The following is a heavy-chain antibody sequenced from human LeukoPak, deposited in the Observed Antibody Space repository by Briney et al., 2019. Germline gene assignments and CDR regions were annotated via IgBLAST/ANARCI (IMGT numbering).Heavy chain of an antibody. J-gene: IGHJ4*02. V-gene: IGHV1-2*02. Sequence: GAAVKVSCKASGYTFTGYYMHWVRQAPGQGLEWMGWINPNSGGTNYAQKFQGRVTMTRDTSISTAYMELSRLRSDDTAVYYCARVVELAYYFDYWGQGTLVTVSS. CDR2: INPNSGGT. D-gene: IGHD1-7*01. CDR3: ARVVELAYYFDY. CDR1: GYTFTGYY.